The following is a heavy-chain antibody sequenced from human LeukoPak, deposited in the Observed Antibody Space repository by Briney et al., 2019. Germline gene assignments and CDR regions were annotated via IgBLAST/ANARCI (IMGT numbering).Heavy chain of an antibody. CDR1: GFTVSSNY. CDR2: ISYDGSNK. V-gene: IGHV3-30-3*01. D-gene: IGHD2-15*01. Sequence: GGSLRLSCAASGFTVSSNYMSWVRQAPGKGLEWVAVISYDGSNKYYADSVKGRFTISRDNSKNTLYLQMNSLRAEDTAVYYCARDTASGGSLYYYYGMDVWGQGTTVTVSS. CDR3: ARDTASGGSLYYYYGMDV. J-gene: IGHJ6*02.